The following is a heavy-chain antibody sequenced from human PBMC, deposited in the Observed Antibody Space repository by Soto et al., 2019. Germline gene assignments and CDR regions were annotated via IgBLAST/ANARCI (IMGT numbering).Heavy chain of an antibody. V-gene: IGHV3-53*01. CDR1: GFTVSSNY. Sequence: GGGLIQPGGSLRLSCAASGFTVSSNYMSWVRQAPGKGLEWVSVIYSGGTTYYADSVKGRFTISRDNSKNTLYLQMNSLRAEDTAVYYCAKSRIAVASPFDYWGQGTLVTVSS. J-gene: IGHJ4*02. CDR2: IYSGGTT. D-gene: IGHD6-19*01. CDR3: AKSRIAVASPFDY.